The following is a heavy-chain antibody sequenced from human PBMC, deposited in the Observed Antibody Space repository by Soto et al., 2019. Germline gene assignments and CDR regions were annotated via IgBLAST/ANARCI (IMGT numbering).Heavy chain of an antibody. D-gene: IGHD5-12*01. Sequence: QVLLVQSGAEVKKPGASVKVSCKASGYTFTSYGISWVRPAPGQGLEVMGWISAYNGNTNYAQELQGRVTMTTDTSTSRAYMQLRTLRSEHTAVYYCARVRGTNSVYEYRALFDYWGQWTLST. CDR3: ARVRGTNSVYEYRALFDY. V-gene: IGHV1-18*01. J-gene: IGHJ4*02. CDR1: GYTFTSYG. CDR2: ISAYNGNT.